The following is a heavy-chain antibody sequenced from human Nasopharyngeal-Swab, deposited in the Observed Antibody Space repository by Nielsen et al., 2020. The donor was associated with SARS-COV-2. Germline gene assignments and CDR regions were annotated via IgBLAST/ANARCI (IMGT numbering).Heavy chain of an antibody. V-gene: IGHV4-59*01. CDR1: GCSISSYY. D-gene: IGHD3-9*01. J-gene: IGHJ4*02. CDR2: IYYIGST. Sequence: SETLSLTCTVSGCSISSYYWSWIRPLPGKGLEWIGYIYYIGSTNYNPSLKSRVTISVDTSKNQFSLKLSSVTAADTAVYYCARAAGGVRYFDTYSHYCEYWGQGTLVTVSS. CDR3: ARAAGGVRYFDTYSHYCEY.